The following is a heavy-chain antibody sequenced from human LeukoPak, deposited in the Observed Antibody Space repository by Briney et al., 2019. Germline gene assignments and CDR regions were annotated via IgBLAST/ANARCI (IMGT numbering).Heavy chain of an antibody. J-gene: IGHJ5*02. CDR3: ARDGVVVVAATHNWFDP. V-gene: IGHV1-18*01. D-gene: IGHD2-15*01. Sequence: GASVKVSCKASGYTFTSYGISWVRQAPGQGLEWMGWISAYNGNTNYAQKLQGRVTMTTDTSTSTAYMELRSLRSDDTAVYYCARDGVVVVAATHNWFDPWGQGTLVTVSS. CDR2: ISAYNGNT. CDR1: GYTFTSYG.